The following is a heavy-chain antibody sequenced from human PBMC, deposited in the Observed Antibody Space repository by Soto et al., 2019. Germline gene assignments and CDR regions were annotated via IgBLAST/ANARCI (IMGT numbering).Heavy chain of an antibody. V-gene: IGHV4-38-2*01. Sequence: SETLSLTCAVSGYSISSGYYWGWIRQPPGKGLEWIGSIYHSGSTYYNPSLKSRVTISVDTSKNQFSLKLSSVIAADTAVYYCLEYSSRHGYWGQGTLVTVSS. CDR3: LEYSSRHGY. CDR2: IYHSGST. D-gene: IGHD6-6*01. J-gene: IGHJ4*02. CDR1: GYSISSGYY.